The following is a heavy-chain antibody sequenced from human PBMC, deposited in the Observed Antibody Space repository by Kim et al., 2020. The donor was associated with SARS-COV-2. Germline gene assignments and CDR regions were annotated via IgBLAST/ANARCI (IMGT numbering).Heavy chain of an antibody. J-gene: IGHJ3*01. Sequence: GGSLRLSCAATGFSVSNNYMSWVRQTPGKGLEWVSSIYVAGKTYYIDSVKGRFTISRDSSHNTLYLQMSGLRVADTAVYFCSARAGTGGSLHFAFNLWG. D-gene: IGHD3-10*01. CDR1: GFSVSNNY. V-gene: IGHV3-53*01. CDR2: IYVAGKT. CDR3: SARAGTGGSLHFAFNL.